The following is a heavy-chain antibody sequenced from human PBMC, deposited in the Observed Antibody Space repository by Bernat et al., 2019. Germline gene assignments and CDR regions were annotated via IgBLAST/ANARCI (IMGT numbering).Heavy chain of an antibody. CDR1: GYTFTSYG. J-gene: IGHJ6*02. CDR3: AREHAFGFGEPIPGLSYYYGMDV. Sequence: QVQLVQSGAEVKKPGASVKVSCKASGYTFTSYGISWVRQAPGQGLEWMGWISAYNGNTNYAQKLQGRVTMTTDTSTSTAYMELRSLGSYDTAVYYCAREHAFGFGEPIPGLSYYYGMDVWGQGTTVTVSS. CDR2: ISAYNGNT. V-gene: IGHV1-18*01. D-gene: IGHD3-10*01.